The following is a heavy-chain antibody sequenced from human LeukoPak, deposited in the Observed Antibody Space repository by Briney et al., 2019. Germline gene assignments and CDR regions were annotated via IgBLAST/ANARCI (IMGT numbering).Heavy chain of an antibody. V-gene: IGHV3-15*01. D-gene: IGHD1-1*01. CDR3: TTDLDVSYYFDY. J-gene: IGHJ4*02. CDR1: GFTFSSYW. CDR2: IKSKTDGGTT. Sequence: GGSLRLSCAASGFTFSSYWMHWVRQAPGKGLEWVGRIKSKTDGGTTDYAAPVKGRFTISRDDSKNTLYLQMNSLKTEDTAVYYCTTDLDVSYYFDYWGQGTLVTVSS.